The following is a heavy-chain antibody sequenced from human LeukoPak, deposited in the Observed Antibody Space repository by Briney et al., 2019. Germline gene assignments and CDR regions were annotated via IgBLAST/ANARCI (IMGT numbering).Heavy chain of an antibody. D-gene: IGHD6-6*01. CDR2: IYYSGST. J-gene: IGHJ4*02. Sequence: SETLSLTCTVSGGSISSSRYYWGWIRQPPGKGLEWIGSIYYSGSTYYNPSLKSRVTISVDTSKNQFSLKLSSVTAADTAVYYCASSGYSSSLTFGYWGQGTLVTVSS. CDR1: GGSISSSRYY. V-gene: IGHV4-39*07. CDR3: ASSGYSSSLTFGY.